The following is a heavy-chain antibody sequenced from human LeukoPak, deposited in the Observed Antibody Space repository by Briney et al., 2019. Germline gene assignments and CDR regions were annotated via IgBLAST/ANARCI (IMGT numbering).Heavy chain of an antibody. V-gene: IGHV3-30*02. D-gene: IGHD2-15*01. CDR3: AKHADCSGGSCYSSSLFGGDYFDY. Sequence: GGSLRLSCAASGFTFSSYGMHWVRQAPGKGLEWVAFIRYDGSNKYYADSVKGRFTISRDNSKNTLYLQMNSLRAEDTAVYYCAKHADCSGGSCYSSSLFGGDYFDYWGQGTLVTVSS. J-gene: IGHJ4*02. CDR2: IRYDGSNK. CDR1: GFTFSSYG.